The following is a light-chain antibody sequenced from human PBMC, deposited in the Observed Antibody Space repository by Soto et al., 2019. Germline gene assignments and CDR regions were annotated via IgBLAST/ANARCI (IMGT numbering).Light chain of an antibody. CDR1: QIISTY. CDR3: QQSYSTPIT. CDR2: AAS. V-gene: IGKV1-39*01. Sequence: DIQMTQSPSSLSASVGDRVTITCRASQIISTYLNWYQQRAGLAPRLLIYAASSLQSGVPPRFSGSGSGTDFTLTISSLQPEDFATYYCQQSYSTPITLGQGTRLEIK. J-gene: IGKJ5*01.